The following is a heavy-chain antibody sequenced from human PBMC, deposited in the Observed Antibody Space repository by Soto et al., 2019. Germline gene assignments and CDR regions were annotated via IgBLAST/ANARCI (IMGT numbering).Heavy chain of an antibody. CDR3: AKDIRPPSLYPDIVVVPAAMIAFDI. Sequence: GGSLRLSCAASGFTFDDYAMHWVRQAPGKGLEWVSGISWNSGSIGYADSVKGRFTISRDNAKNSLYLQMNSLRAEDTALYYCAKDIRPPSLYPDIVVVPAAMIAFDIWGQGTMVTVSS. CDR1: GFTFDDYA. CDR2: ISWNSGSI. D-gene: IGHD2-2*01. V-gene: IGHV3-9*01. J-gene: IGHJ3*02.